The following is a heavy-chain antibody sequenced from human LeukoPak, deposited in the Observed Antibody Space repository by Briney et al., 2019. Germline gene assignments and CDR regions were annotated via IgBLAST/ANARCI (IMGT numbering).Heavy chain of an antibody. CDR3: AKGPLTRFDY. J-gene: IGHJ4*02. CDR2: ISGSGGST. D-gene: IGHD4/OR15-4a*01. V-gene: IGHV3-23*01. CDR1: GFTFSSYG. Sequence: GGTLRLSCAASGFTFSSYGMSWVRQAPGKGLEWVSAISGSGGSTYYADSVKGRFTISRDNSKNTLYLQVNSLRAEDTAVYYCAKGPLTRFDYWGQGTLVTVSS.